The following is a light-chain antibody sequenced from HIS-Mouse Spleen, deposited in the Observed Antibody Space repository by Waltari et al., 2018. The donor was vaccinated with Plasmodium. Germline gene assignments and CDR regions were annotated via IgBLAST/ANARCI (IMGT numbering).Light chain of an antibody. J-gene: IGKJ3*01. V-gene: IGKV3-15*01. Sequence: EIVMTQSPATLSVSPGERATLSCRASPSVSSNLAWYQQKPGPAPRLLIYGASTRATGIPARFSGSGSGTEFTLTISSLQSEDFAVYYCQQYNNWSFTFGPGTKVDIK. CDR3: QQYNNWSFT. CDR1: PSVSSN. CDR2: GAS.